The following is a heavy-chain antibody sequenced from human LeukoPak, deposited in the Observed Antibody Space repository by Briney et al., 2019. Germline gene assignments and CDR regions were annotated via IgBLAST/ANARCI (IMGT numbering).Heavy chain of an antibody. CDR3: ARGGGNSGYYLDH. CDR2: INHSGST. Sequence: SETLSLTCAVYGGSFSGYYWSWIRQPPGKGLEWIGEINHSGSTNYNPSLKSRVTISVDTSKNQFSLKLSSVTAADTAVYYCARGGGNSGYYLDHWGQGTLVTVSS. CDR1: GGSFSGYY. D-gene: IGHD5-12*01. J-gene: IGHJ4*02. V-gene: IGHV4-34*01.